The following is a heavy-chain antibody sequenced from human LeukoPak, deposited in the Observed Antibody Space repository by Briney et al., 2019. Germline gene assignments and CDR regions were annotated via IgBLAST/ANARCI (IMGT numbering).Heavy chain of an antibody. CDR1: GGSVSSGSYY. CDR3: ARGYCSGDSCYYFDY. Sequence: PSETLSLTCTVSGGSVSSGSYYWSWIRQPPGKGLEWIGYIYYSGSTNYNPSLKSRVTISVDTSKNQFSLKLSSVTAADTAVYYCARGYCSGDSCYYFDYWGQGTLVTVSS. CDR2: IYYSGST. J-gene: IGHJ4*02. D-gene: IGHD2-15*01. V-gene: IGHV4-61*01.